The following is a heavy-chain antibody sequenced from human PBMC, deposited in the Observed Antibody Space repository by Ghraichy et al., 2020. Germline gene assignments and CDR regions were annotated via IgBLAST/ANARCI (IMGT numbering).Heavy chain of an antibody. J-gene: IGHJ5*02. D-gene: IGHD6-13*01. CDR3: ARRKAAGGTGWFDP. V-gene: IGHV3-11*01. CDR2: ISSSGSII. CDR1: GFTFSDYY. Sequence: GGSLRLSCAASGFTFSDYYMSWIRQAPGKGLEWVSYISSSGSIIYDADSVKGRFTISRDNAKNSLYLQMNSLRAEDTAVYYCARRKAAGGTGWFDPWGQGTLVTVSS.